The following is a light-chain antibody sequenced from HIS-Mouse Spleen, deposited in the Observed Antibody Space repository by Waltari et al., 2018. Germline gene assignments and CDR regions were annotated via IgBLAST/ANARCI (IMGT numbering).Light chain of an antibody. CDR3: YSTDSSGNHRV. CDR1: ALPKKY. J-gene: IGLJ2*01. CDR2: IAR. Sequence: SYELTQPPSVSVSPGQTARITCSGNALPKKYAYWYQQKSGQAPVLVMYIARNRPSGTPGGFSGSSSGTMATLTISGPKVEDEADYYGYSTDSSGNHRVFGGGTKLTVL. V-gene: IGLV3-10*01.